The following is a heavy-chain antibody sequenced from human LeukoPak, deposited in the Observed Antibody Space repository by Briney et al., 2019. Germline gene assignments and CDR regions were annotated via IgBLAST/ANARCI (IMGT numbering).Heavy chain of an antibody. D-gene: IGHD3-22*01. CDR1: GGSISSYY. CDR3: ARFRSDSGVYYPFDY. CDR2: IYYSGST. J-gene: IGHJ4*02. V-gene: IGHV4-59*08. Sequence: SETLSLTCTVSGGSISSYYWSWIRQPPGKGLEWIGYIYYSGSTIYNPSLKSRLTISIDTSKNQFSLKLSSVTAADTAVYYCARFRSDSGVYYPFDYWGRETLV.